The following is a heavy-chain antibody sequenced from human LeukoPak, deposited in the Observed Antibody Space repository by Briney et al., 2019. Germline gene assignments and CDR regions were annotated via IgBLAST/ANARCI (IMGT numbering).Heavy chain of an antibody. CDR2: MNPNSGNT. CDR3: ARGEETREYYDNIGYFDY. CDR1: GYTFTSYD. J-gene: IGHJ4*02. V-gene: IGHV1-8*01. Sequence: ASVKVSCKASGYTFTSYDINWVRQATGQGLEWMGWMNPNSGNTGYAQKFQGRVTMTRNTSISTAYMELSSLRSEDTAIYYCARGEETREYYDNIGYFDYWGQGTLVTVSS. D-gene: IGHD3-22*01.